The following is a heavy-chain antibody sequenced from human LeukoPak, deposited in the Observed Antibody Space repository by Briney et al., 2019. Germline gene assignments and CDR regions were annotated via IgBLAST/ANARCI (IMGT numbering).Heavy chain of an antibody. D-gene: IGHD1-14*01. V-gene: IGHV4-34*01. CDR2: INHSGST. CDR1: GGSFSGYY. J-gene: IGHJ3*02. Sequence: SSETLSLTCAVYGGSFSGYYWSWIRQPPGKGLEWIGEINHSGSTNYNPSLKSRVTISVDTSKNQFSLKLRSVTAADTAVYYCATPAEVDGDAFDIWCQGTMVTVSS. CDR3: ATPAEVDGDAFDI.